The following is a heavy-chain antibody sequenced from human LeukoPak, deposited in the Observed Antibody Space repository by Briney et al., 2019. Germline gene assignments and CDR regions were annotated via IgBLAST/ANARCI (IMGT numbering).Heavy chain of an antibody. CDR3: ARLPKGGYCSSTSCYEPY. V-gene: IGHV4-4*02. CDR1: GGSISSSNW. Sequence: TSSETLSLTCAVSGGSISSSNWWSWVRQPPGKGLEWIGGIYHSGSTNYNPSLKSRVTISVDKSKNQFSLKLSSVSAADTAVYYCARLPKGGYCSSTSCYEPYWGQGTLVTVSS. J-gene: IGHJ4*02. CDR2: IYHSGST. D-gene: IGHD2-2*01.